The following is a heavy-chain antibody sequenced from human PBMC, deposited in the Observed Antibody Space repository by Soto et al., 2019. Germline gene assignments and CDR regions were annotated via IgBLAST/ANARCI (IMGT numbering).Heavy chain of an antibody. D-gene: IGHD5-12*01. J-gene: IGHJ4*02. CDR1: GGSFSHTHW. CDR3: ARLWRGGYNWVVDS. V-gene: IGHV4-4*02. CDR2: IYYLGST. Sequence: SETLSLTCAVSGGSFSHTHWWSWVRQPPGKGLEWIGEIYYLGSTFYNPSLKSRVTISVDTSKNQFSLKLSSVTAADTGVYYCARLWRGGYNWVVDSWGQGTLVTVSS.